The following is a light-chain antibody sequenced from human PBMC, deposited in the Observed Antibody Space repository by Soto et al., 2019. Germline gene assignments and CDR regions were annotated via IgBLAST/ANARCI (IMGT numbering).Light chain of an antibody. CDR1: SSDVGGYNN. V-gene: IGLV2-14*01. CDR2: EVS. Sequence: QSALTQPASVSGSPGQSITISFTGTSSDVGGYNNVSWYQQHPGKAPKLMIYEVSNRPSGVSNRFSGSKSGNTASLTISGLQAEDEADYYCRSYTSSSTHVFGTGTKLTVL. CDR3: RSYTSSSTHV. J-gene: IGLJ1*01.